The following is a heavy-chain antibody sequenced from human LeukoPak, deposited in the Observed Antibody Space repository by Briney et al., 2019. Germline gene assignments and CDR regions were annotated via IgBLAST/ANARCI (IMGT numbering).Heavy chain of an antibody. V-gene: IGHV4-59*08. CDR3: ARQLGYCSATSCYQWFAP. D-gene: IGHD2-2*03. J-gene: IGHJ5*02. CDR2: TYYSGST. Sequence: SETLSLTCTVSGGSISSFYWSWIRQPPGKGLEWIGYTYYSGSTNYNPSLNSRVTMSVDTSKNQFPLRLTSVTAADTAVYYCARQLGYCSATSCYQWFAPWGQGTLVTVSS. CDR1: GGSISSFY.